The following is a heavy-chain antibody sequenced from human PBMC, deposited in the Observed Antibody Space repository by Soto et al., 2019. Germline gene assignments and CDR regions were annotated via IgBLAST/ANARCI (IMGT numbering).Heavy chain of an antibody. Sequence: EVQLVESGGGLVQPGGSLRLSCAASGFIFNNYWMTWVRQAPGKGLEWVANIKQDGSEKYYVDSVKGRFTISRDNAKNSLYLQMNSLRADDTAVYYCERDAYYDESSGYFDYWGQGTLVTVSS. CDR2: IKQDGSEK. CDR3: ERDAYYDESSGYFDY. V-gene: IGHV3-7*01. J-gene: IGHJ4*02. D-gene: IGHD3-22*01. CDR1: GFIFNNYW.